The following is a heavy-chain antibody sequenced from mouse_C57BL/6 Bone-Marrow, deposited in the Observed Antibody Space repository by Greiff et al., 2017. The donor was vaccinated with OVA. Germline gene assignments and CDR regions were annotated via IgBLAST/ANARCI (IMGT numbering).Heavy chain of an antibody. CDR1: GYTFTSYW. V-gene: IGHV1-55*01. D-gene: IGHD2-3*01. J-gene: IGHJ4*01. CDR3: AIYDGYFYAMDY. CDR2: IYPGSGST. Sequence: QVQLQQPGAELVKPGASVKMSCKASGYTFTSYWITWVKQRPGQGLEWIGDIYPGSGSTNYNEKFKSKATLTVDTSSSTAYMQLSSLTYEDAAVYYCAIYDGYFYAMDYWGQGTSVTVSS.